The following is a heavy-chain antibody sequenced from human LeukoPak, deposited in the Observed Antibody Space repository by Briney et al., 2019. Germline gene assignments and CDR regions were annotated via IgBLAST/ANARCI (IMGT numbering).Heavy chain of an antibody. D-gene: IGHD3-22*01. CDR2: IYYSGST. J-gene: IGHJ4*02. CDR1: GGSISSYY. Sequence: PSETLSLTCTVSGGSISSYYWSWIRQPPGKGLEWIGYIYYSGSTNYNPSLKGRVTISVDTSKNQFSLKLSSVTAADTAVYYCARVGLYDSSGYYDYWGQGTLVTVSS. CDR3: ARVGLYDSSGYYDY. V-gene: IGHV4-59*01.